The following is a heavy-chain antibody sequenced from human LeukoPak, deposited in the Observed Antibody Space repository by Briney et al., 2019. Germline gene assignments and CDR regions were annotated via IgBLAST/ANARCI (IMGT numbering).Heavy chain of an antibody. CDR3: ARLLGWFDP. J-gene: IGHJ5*02. CDR2: INHSGST. V-gene: IGHV4-34*01. CDR1: GGSFSGYY. D-gene: IGHD7-27*01. Sequence: SETLSLTCAVYGGSFSGYYWSWIRQPPGKGLEWIGEINHSGSTNYNPSLKSRVTISVDTSKNQFSLKLSSVTAADTAVYYCARLLGWFDPWGQGTLVTVSS.